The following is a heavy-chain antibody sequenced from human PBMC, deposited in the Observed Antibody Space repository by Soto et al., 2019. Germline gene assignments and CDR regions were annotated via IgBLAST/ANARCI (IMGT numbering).Heavy chain of an antibody. Sequence: EVQLLESGGGLVQPGGSLRLSCAASGFTFNTFEMSWVRQAPGRGLEWVSFISTDSSRAYYADAVKGRFTISRDNSKHTLYLQMNSLTAEDTAVYACVKGGWLDFWGQGILVTVSS. CDR2: ISTDSSRA. J-gene: IGHJ5*01. CDR3: VKGGWLDF. CDR1: GFTFNTFE. V-gene: IGHV3-23*01. D-gene: IGHD3-16*01.